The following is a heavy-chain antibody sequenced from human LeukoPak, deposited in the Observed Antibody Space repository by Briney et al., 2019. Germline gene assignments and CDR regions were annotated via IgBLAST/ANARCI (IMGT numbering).Heavy chain of an antibody. CDR2: TKPDGSAE. CDR3: ARAGYGGNSVGAFDI. J-gene: IGHJ3*02. CDR1: GFSFRNYW. Sequence: PGGSLRLSCAASGFSFRNYWMGWVRQAPGKGLEWVANTKPDGSAEYYADSVRGRFSTSRDNANNLLYLQMNSLRAEDTAVYYCARAGYGGNSVGAFDIWGQGTMVTVSS. D-gene: IGHD4-23*01. V-gene: IGHV3-7*01.